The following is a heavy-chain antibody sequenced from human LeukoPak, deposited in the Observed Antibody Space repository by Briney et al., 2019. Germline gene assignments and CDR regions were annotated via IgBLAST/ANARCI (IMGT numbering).Heavy chain of an antibody. CDR3: ARYNGDLTGGFDY. CDR1: GYTFTNYY. J-gene: IGHJ4*02. V-gene: IGHV1-46*01. D-gene: IGHD4-17*01. Sequence: ASVKVSCKASGYTFTNYYIYWVRQAPGQGLEWMGIINPAGGSTGYAQKFQGRVTMTRDTSTSTVYMELSSLRSEDTAVYYCARYNGDLTGGFDYWGQGTLVTVSS. CDR2: INPAGGST.